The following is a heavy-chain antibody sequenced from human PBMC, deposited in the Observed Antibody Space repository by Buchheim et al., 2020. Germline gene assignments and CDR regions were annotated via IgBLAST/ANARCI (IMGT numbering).Heavy chain of an antibody. Sequence: QLQLQESGPGLVKPSETLSLTCTVSGGSISSSSYYWGWIRQPPGKGLEWIGSIYYSGSTYYNPSLKSRVTISVDTSKNQFSLKLSSVTAADTAVYYRARHEHYDFWSGYYTGFDYWGQGTL. D-gene: IGHD3-3*01. J-gene: IGHJ4*02. CDR3: ARHEHYDFWSGYYTGFDY. V-gene: IGHV4-39*01. CDR2: IYYSGST. CDR1: GGSISSSSYY.